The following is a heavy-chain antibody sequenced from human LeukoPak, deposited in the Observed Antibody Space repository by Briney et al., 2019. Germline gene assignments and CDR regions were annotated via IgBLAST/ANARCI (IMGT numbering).Heavy chain of an antibody. V-gene: IGHV3-15*01. CDR2: VKSKSEGGTT. D-gene: IGHD2-8*01. CDR3: TTGSRMVYAYFDY. Sequence: GGSLRLSCAASGFTFDKAWMSWVRQAPGKGLEYLGRVKSKSEGGTTDYAAPVKGRFTISRDDSKNTLYLQMNGLKTEDTAVYYCTTGSRMVYAYFDYWGQGTLVTVSS. J-gene: IGHJ4*02. CDR1: GFTFDKAW.